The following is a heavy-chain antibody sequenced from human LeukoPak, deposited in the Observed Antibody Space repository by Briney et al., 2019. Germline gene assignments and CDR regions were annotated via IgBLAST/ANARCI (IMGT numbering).Heavy chain of an antibody. D-gene: IGHD3-9*01. Sequence: GGSLRLSCAASGFSFSSVGMHWVRQAPGKGLDWVAYIRNDASKTYYADSVKGRFSISRDNSKNTVYLQMNNLLPEDTAVYYCAKDLEPLRYFDWLPILPKFGYWGQGTLVTVSS. J-gene: IGHJ4*02. CDR1: GFSFSSVG. V-gene: IGHV3-30*02. CDR2: IRNDASKT. CDR3: AKDLEPLRYFDWLPILPKFGY.